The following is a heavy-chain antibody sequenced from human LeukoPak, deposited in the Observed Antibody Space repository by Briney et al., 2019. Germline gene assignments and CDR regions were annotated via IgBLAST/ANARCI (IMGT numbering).Heavy chain of an antibody. J-gene: IGHJ4*02. V-gene: IGHV4-34*01. CDR2: INHSGST. Sequence: PSETLSLTCAVYGGSFSGYYWSWIRQPPGKGLEWIGEINHSGSTNYNPSLKSRVTISVDSSKNQFSLKLSSVTAADTAVYYCVLDYYDSSGYLVDYWGQGTLVTVSS. CDR1: GGSFSGYY. CDR3: VLDYYDSSGYLVDY. D-gene: IGHD3-22*01.